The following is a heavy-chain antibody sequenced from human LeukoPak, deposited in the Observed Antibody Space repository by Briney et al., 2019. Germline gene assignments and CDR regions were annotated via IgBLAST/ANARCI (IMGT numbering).Heavy chain of an antibody. CDR3: ARDPLELGLLDY. V-gene: IGHV3-7*01. Sequence: PGGSLRLSCAASGFTFSDRWMTWVRQAPGKGLEWVANIKQDGSEKYYVDSVKGRFTISRDNAKNSLYLQMNSLRAEDTAVYYCARDPLELGLLDYWSQGTLVTVSS. J-gene: IGHJ4*02. CDR2: IKQDGSEK. CDR1: GFTFSDRW. D-gene: IGHD1-7*01.